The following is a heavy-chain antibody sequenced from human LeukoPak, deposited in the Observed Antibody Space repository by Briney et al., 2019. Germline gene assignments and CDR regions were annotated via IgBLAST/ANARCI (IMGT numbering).Heavy chain of an antibody. Sequence: SETLSLTCTVSGGSISSYYWSWIRQPPGKGLEWIGYIYYSGSTNYNPSLKSRVTISVDTSKNQFSLKLSSVTAEDTAVYYCARGGMYYYDSSGYYYPGAFDIWGQGTVVTVSS. CDR3: ARGGMYYYDSSGYYYPGAFDI. D-gene: IGHD3-22*01. CDR2: IYYSGST. V-gene: IGHV4-59*01. J-gene: IGHJ3*02. CDR1: GGSISSYY.